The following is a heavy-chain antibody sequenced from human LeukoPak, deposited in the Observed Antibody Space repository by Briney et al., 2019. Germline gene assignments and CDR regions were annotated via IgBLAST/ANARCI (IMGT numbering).Heavy chain of an antibody. Sequence: SETLSLTCTVSGVSISSSNSYWGWIRQPPGKGLEWIGSIYYSGSTYHNPSLKSRVTISVDTSKNQFSLRLSSVTAADTAVYYCARLPTVTFFDYWGQGTLVTVSS. D-gene: IGHD4-17*01. CDR1: GVSISSSNSY. CDR3: ARLPTVTFFDY. V-gene: IGHV4-39*01. J-gene: IGHJ4*02. CDR2: IYYSGST.